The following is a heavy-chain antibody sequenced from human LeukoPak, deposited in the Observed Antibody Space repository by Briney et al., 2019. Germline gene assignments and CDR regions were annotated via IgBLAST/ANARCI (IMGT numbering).Heavy chain of an antibody. D-gene: IGHD3-10*01. V-gene: IGHV1-18*01. CDR2: ISTSSNYT. CDR1: GYTFTNYD. CDR3: AKEGPSYYRSGSYFSS. Sequence: ASVKVSCKASGYTFTNYDITSVRQAPGQGLEWVGWISTSSNYTNYAQKLQGRVTMTIDTSATTAYMELRSLRSDDTAVYYCAKEGPSYYRSGSYFSSWGQGTLVTVSS. J-gene: IGHJ5*02.